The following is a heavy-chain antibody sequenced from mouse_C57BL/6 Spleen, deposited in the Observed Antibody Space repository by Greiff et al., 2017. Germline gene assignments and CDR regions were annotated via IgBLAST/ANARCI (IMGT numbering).Heavy chain of an antibody. CDR3: ARRGRKGFDY. CDR1: GYTFTSYW. D-gene: IGHD3-3*01. Sequence: QVQLQQPGAELVRPGTSVKLSCKASGYTFTSYWMHWVKQRPGQGLEWIGVIDPSDSYTNYNQKFKGKATLTVDTSSSTAYMQLSSLTSEDSAVYYCARRGRKGFDYWGQGTTLTVSS. V-gene: IGHV1-59*01. J-gene: IGHJ2*01. CDR2: IDPSDSYT.